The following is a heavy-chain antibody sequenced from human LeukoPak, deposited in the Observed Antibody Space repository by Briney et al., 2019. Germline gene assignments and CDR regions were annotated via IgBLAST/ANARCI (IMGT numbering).Heavy chain of an antibody. J-gene: IGHJ4*02. D-gene: IGHD6-6*01. V-gene: IGHV3-7*01. CDR3: ARDSTGRLGIAARGTGY. Sequence: PGGSLRLSCAASVFTFSSYWMSWVRQAPGKGLEWVANIKHDGSEKYYVDSVKGRFTISRDNAKNSLYLQMNSLRAEDTAVYYCARDSTGRLGIAARGTGYWGQGTLVTVSS. CDR1: VFTFSSYW. CDR2: IKHDGSEK.